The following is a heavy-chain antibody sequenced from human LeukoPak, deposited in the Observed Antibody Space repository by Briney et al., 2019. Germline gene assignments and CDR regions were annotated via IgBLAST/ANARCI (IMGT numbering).Heavy chain of an antibody. J-gene: IGHJ4*02. V-gene: IGHV3-7*01. CDR1: GFTFTCCW. Sequence: GGSLRLSCAASGFTFTCCWMDWVRQAPGKGLEWVATINQDGSEKYYVDSVKGRFTISRDNAKDSVYLQMNSLRVEDTAVYYCARGMSIAAKFDYWGQGTLVTVSS. D-gene: IGHD6-6*01. CDR2: INQDGSEK. CDR3: ARGMSIAAKFDY.